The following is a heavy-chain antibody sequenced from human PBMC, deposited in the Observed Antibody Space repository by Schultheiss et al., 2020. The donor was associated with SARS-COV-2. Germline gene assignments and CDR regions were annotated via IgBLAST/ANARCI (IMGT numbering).Heavy chain of an antibody. CDR2: INHSGST. CDR1: GGSISSYY. V-gene: IGHV4-34*01. CDR3: ARGRKPRIAARPTYYFDY. J-gene: IGHJ4*02. D-gene: IGHD6-6*01. Sequence: SETLSLTCTVSGGSISSYYWSWIRQPPGKGLEWIGEINHSGSTNYNPSLKSRVTISVDTSKNQFSLKLSSVTAADTAVYYCARGRKPRIAARPTYYFDYWGQGTLVTVSS.